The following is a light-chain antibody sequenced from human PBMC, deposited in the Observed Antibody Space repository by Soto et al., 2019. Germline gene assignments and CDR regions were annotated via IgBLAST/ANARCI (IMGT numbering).Light chain of an antibody. J-gene: IGLJ2*01. CDR2: EVS. CDR1: SSDVGSYNR. Sequence: QSVLTQPPSVSGSPGQSVTISCTGTSSDVGSYNRVSWYQQPPGTAPKLMIYEVSKRPSGVSYRFSGSKSGNTASLTISGLQAEDEADYYCSSYTSTSTLVFGGGTQLTVL. CDR3: SSYTSTSTLV. V-gene: IGLV2-18*02.